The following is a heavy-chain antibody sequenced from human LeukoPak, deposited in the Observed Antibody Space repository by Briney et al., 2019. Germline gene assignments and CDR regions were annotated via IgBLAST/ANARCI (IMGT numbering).Heavy chain of an antibody. CDR2: IYYSGST. V-gene: IGHV4-39*07. D-gene: IGHD2-15*01. J-gene: IGHJ6*03. CDR3: ATGYCSGGSCYGSDYYYYYMDV. CDR1: GGSISSSSYY. Sequence: PSETLSLTCTVSGGSISSSSYYWGWIRQPPGKGLEWIGSIYYSGSTYYNPSLKSRVTISVDTSKNQFSLKLSSVTAADTAVYYCATGYCSGGSCYGSDYYYYYMDVWGKGTMVTVSS.